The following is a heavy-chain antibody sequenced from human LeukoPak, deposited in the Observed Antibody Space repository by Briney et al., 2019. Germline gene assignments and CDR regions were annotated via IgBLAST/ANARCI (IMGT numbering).Heavy chain of an antibody. J-gene: IGHJ5*02. Sequence: KPSETLSLTCTVSGGSISSYYWSWIRQPPGKGLEWIGYIYYRGSTNYNPSLKSRVTISVDTSKNQFSLKLSSVTAADTAVYYCARGGYYGSGNDFRFDPWGQGTLVTVSS. V-gene: IGHV4-59*01. CDR2: IYYRGST. D-gene: IGHD3-10*01. CDR1: GGSISSYY. CDR3: ARGGYYGSGNDFRFDP.